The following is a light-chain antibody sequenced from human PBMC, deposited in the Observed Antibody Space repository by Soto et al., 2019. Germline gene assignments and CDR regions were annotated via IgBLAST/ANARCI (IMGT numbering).Light chain of an antibody. CDR1: QSVSSSY. Sequence: EIVLTQSPGTLSLSPGERATLSCRASQSVSSSYLAWYQQKPGQAPRQLIYGASSRATGIPDRFSGSGSGTDFTLTITRLEPEYVAVYYCQHDRTAFGGGTRVEIK. CDR3: QHDRTA. CDR2: GAS. V-gene: IGKV3-20*01. J-gene: IGKJ4*01.